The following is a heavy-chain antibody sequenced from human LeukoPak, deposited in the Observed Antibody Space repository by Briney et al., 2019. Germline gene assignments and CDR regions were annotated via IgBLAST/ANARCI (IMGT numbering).Heavy chain of an antibody. D-gene: IGHD1-26*01. CDR1: GFTFSNSW. CDR3: TTGLGATYYYGMDV. J-gene: IGHJ6*02. CDR2: IKSKTDGGTT. V-gene: IGHV3-15*01. Sequence: PGGSLRLSCAASGFTFSNSWMSWVRQAPGKGLEWIGCIKSKTDGGTTDYAAPVKGRFTISRDDSKNTLYLQMNSLKTEDTAVYYCTTGLGATYYYGMDVWGQGTTVTVSS.